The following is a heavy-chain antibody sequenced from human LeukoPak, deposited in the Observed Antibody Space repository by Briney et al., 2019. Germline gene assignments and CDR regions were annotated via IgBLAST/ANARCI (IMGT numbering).Heavy chain of an antibody. CDR3: VIDGDWGNY. J-gene: IGHJ4*02. V-gene: IGHV3-23*01. Sequence: PGGSLRLPCAASGFTFSSYAMSWVRQAPGKGLEWVSGISGSGGSTYYGDSVKGRFTISRDNSKNTLYLQMNSLRAEDTAVYYCVIDGDWGNYWGQGTLVTVSS. CDR1: GFTFSSYA. D-gene: IGHD4-17*01. CDR2: ISGSGGST.